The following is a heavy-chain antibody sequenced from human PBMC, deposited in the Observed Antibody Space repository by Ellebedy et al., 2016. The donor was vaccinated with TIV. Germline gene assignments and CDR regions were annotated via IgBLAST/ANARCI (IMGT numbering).Heavy chain of an antibody. CDR3: AADRYCSGGNCYWVDY. D-gene: IGHD2-15*01. V-gene: IGHV3-23*01. Sequence: GESLKISCSASGFTFNIYVMNWVRQAPGKGLEWVSTISGSGGRTHYADSVKGRFTISRDNSKNTLYLQVNSLRAEDTAVYYCAADRYCSGGNCYWVDYWGQGTLVTVSS. J-gene: IGHJ4*02. CDR2: ISGSGGRT. CDR1: GFTFNIYV.